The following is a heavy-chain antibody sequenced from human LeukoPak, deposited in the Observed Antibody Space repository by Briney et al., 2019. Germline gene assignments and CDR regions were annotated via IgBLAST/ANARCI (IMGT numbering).Heavy chain of an antibody. CDR1: GGSISGSSYY. Sequence: SETLSLTCTVSGGSISGSSYYWGWIRQPPGKGLEWIGSIYYSGSTYYNPSLKSRVTISLDTSKTQFSLKLSSVTAADTAVYYCARGVGATPHNWFDPWGQGTLVTVSS. CDR3: ARGVGATPHNWFDP. V-gene: IGHV4-39*01. CDR2: IYYSGST. D-gene: IGHD1-26*01. J-gene: IGHJ5*02.